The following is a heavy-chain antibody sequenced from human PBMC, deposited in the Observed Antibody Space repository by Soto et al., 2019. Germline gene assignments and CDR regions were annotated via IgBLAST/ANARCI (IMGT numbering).Heavy chain of an antibody. Sequence: SVNVSCKASGGTFSSYAISWVRQAPGQGLEWMGGIIPIFGTANYAQKFQGRVTITADESTSTAYMELSSLRSEDTAVYYCAISYYYDSSGYYPFCDYWGQGTLVTVSS. CDR1: GGTFSSYA. CDR3: AISYYYDSSGYYPFCDY. CDR2: IIPIFGTA. J-gene: IGHJ4*02. V-gene: IGHV1-69*13. D-gene: IGHD3-22*01.